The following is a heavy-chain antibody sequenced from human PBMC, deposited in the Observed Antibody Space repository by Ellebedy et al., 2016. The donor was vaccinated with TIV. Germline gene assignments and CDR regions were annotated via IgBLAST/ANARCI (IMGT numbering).Heavy chain of an antibody. V-gene: IGHV1-8*01. CDR3: ARGKRTFHWTDY. CDR1: GYTFGRFD. CDR2: MNPNRANT. D-gene: IGHD3/OR15-3a*01. Sequence: AASVKVSCMTSGYTFGRFDIVRVRQAPGPGLEWRGWMNPNRANTCYAEKFRGRMTMTGDHSIDTAYMELISLRSEDTAVYYCARGKRTFHWTDYWGKGTLVTVS. J-gene: IGHJ4*02.